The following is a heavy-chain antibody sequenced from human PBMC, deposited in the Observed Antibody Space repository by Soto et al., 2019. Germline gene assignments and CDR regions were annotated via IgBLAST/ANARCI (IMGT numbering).Heavy chain of an antibody. Sequence: PSETLSLTCAVYGGSFSGYYWSWTRQPPGKGLEWIGEINHSGSTNYNPSLKSRVTISVDTSKNQFSLKLSSVTAADTAVYYCARTLWIPFDYWGQGTLVTVSS. CDR2: INHSGST. D-gene: IGHD5-12*01. CDR3: ARTLWIPFDY. J-gene: IGHJ4*02. V-gene: IGHV4-34*01. CDR1: GGSFSGYY.